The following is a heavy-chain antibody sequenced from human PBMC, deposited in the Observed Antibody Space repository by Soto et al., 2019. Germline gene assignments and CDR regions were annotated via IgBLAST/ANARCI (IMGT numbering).Heavy chain of an antibody. Sequence: EVQLLESGGGLVQPGGSLRLSCAASGFTFSSYAMRWVRQAPVKGLEWVSTISGSGGSTYYADSVKGRFTISRDNSKNRLYRQMNSLRAEDTAVYYWGRWGSGGYDHYWGQGTRV. CDR2: ISGSGGST. J-gene: IGHJ4*02. D-gene: IGHD1-26*01. CDR3: GRWGSGGYDHY. V-gene: IGHV3-23*01. CDR1: GFTFSSYA.